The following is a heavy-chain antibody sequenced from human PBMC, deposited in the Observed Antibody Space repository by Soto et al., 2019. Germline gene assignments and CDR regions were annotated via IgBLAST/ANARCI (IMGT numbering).Heavy chain of an antibody. J-gene: IGHJ4*02. CDR2: IIPIFGTA. D-gene: IGHD1-26*01. Sequence: GASVKVSCKASGGTFSSYAISCVRQAPGQGLEWMGGIIPIFGTANYAQKFQGRVTITADESTSTAYMELSSLRSEDTAVYYCARVGGIARFDYWGQGTLVTVSS. CDR3: ARVGGIARFDY. CDR1: GGTFSSYA. V-gene: IGHV1-69*13.